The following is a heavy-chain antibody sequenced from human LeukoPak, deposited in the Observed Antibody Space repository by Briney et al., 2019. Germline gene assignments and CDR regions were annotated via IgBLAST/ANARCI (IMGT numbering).Heavy chain of an antibody. Sequence: SETLSLTCTVSGGSISSYYWSWIRQPPGKGLEWIGYIYYSGSTNYNPSLKSRVTISVDTSKNQFSLKLSSVTAADTAVYYCATGEGYCSSTSCDRLDYWGQGTLVTVSS. CDR3: ATGEGYCSSTSCDRLDY. CDR2: IYYSGST. V-gene: IGHV4-59*08. J-gene: IGHJ4*02. CDR1: GGSISSYY. D-gene: IGHD2-2*01.